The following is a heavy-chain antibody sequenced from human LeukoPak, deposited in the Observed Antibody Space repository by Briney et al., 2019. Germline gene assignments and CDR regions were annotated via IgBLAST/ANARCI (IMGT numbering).Heavy chain of an antibody. V-gene: IGHV3-23*01. CDR1: GITFSSYA. CDR2: ISGTGGTT. J-gene: IGHJ3*01. Sequence: PGGSLRLSCTASGITFSSYAMTWVRQAPGKGLEWVSTISGTGGTTYYADSVKGRFTISRDNAKNTLYLQMNSLRAEDTAVYYCASPDYDFWSGYYFWGQGTMVTVSS. CDR3: ASPDYDFWSGYYF. D-gene: IGHD3-3*01.